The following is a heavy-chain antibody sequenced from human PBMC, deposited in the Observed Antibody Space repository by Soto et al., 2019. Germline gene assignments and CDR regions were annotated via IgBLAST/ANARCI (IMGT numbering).Heavy chain of an antibody. V-gene: IGHV3-30*18. D-gene: IGHD3-3*01. Sequence: GGSLRLSCAASGFDFSSYGMHWVRQAPGKGLEWVAVISYDGSNKYYADAVKGRFTISRDNSKNTLYLQMNSLRAEDTAEDTAVYYCAKDVGSGLYYYSGRDVWGKGTTVTVSS. CDR3: AKDVGSGLYYYSGRDV. CDR2: ISYDGSNK. J-gene: IGHJ6*04. CDR1: GFDFSSYG.